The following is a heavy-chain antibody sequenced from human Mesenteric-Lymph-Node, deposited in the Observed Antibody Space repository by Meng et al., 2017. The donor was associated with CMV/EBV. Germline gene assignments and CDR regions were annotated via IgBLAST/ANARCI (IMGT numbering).Heavy chain of an antibody. CDR2: ISGSSSYI. J-gene: IGHJ4*02. CDR1: GFILRTYN. V-gene: IGHV3-21*01. Sequence: GGSLRLSCAASGFILRTYNMNWVRQAPGKGLEWVSSISGSSSYIYYADSVKGLFTISRDNAKNSSYLQMNSLRAEDTAMYYCVKSTSRVRGLDYWGQGTLVTVSS. CDR3: VKSTSRVRGLDY. D-gene: IGHD4-23*01.